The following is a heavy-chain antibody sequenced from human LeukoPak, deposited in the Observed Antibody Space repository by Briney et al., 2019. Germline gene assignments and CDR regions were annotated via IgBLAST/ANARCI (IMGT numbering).Heavy chain of an antibody. Sequence: GGSLRLSCAASGFTFSDYYMSWIRQAPGKGLEWVSFISGSGSNTKYADSVKGRFTISRDNAKNSLYLQMNSLRAEDTAMYYCARDSAHVVVVPAAIPPGVDNWFDPWGQGTLVTVSS. CDR3: ARDSAHVVVVPAAIPPGVDNWFDP. CDR2: ISGSGSNT. J-gene: IGHJ5*02. V-gene: IGHV3-11*01. D-gene: IGHD2-2*01. CDR1: GFTFSDYY.